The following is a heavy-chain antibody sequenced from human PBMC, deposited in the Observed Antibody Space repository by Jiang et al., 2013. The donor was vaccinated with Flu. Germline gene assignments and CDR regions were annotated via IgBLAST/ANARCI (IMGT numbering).Heavy chain of an antibody. J-gene: IGHJ4*02. D-gene: IGHD5-24*01. CDR3: ARVSWNWLQSAIGY. Sequence: SGAEVKKPGASVKVSCKASGYSFSTYTVHWVRQAPGQRLEWMGWINGGNGNTRYSQRFQGRVTITRDTSASTAYMDLSSLTSEDTAVYYCARVSWNWLQSAIGYWGQGSLVTVSS. V-gene: IGHV1-3*01. CDR1: GYSFSTYT. CDR2: INGGNGNT.